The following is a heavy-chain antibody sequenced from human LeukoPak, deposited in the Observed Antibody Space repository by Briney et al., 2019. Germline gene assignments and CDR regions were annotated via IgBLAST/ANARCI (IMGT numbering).Heavy chain of an antibody. CDR2: INHNGNVN. V-gene: IGHV3-7*03. J-gene: IGHJ6*02. CDR3: ARGGGLDV. Sequence: GGSLGLSCAASGFTFSTYWMNWARQAPGKGLEWVASINHNGNVNYYVDSVKGRFTISRDNAKNSLYLQMSNLRAEDTAVYFCARGGGLDVWGQGATVTVSS. D-gene: IGHD3-16*01. CDR1: GFTFSTYW.